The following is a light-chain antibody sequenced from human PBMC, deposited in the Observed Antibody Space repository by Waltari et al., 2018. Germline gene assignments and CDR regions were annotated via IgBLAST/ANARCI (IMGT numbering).Light chain of an antibody. CDR2: DAS. J-gene: IGKJ5*01. Sequence: DVQMTQYQSSLSASVGERVTITCRESRGIKNYLAWLLQKPGEAPKSLIYDASRLQSGVPSMFICSESVTDFALTFSSLQPEDFGNYYCQQYSSNPITFVLVSLLEIK. V-gene: IGKV1-16*01. CDR3: QQYSSNPIT. CDR1: RGIKNY.